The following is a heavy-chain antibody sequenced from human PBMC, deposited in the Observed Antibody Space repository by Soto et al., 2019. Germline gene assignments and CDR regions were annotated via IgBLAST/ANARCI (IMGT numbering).Heavy chain of an antibody. D-gene: IGHD6-19*01. CDR2: IKQDGSEK. J-gene: IGHJ4*02. CDR3: ASEKPWLGIDY. V-gene: IGHV3-7*01. Sequence: EVQLVESGGGLVQPGGSLRLSCAASGFTFSSYWMSWVSQAPGKGLEWVANIKQDGSEKYYVDSVKGRFTISRYNAKNSLYLHMNSLRAEDTDVYYCASEKPWLGIDYCGLGTLVTVS. CDR1: GFTFSSYW.